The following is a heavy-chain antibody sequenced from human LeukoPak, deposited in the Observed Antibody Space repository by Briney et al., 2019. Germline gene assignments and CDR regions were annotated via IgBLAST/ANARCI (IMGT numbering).Heavy chain of an antibody. V-gene: IGHV3-23*01. D-gene: IGHD2-15*01. CDR3: AKRPYCSGGRCYPFDY. Sequence: GGSLRLSCAASGFTFSSYAMSWVRQAPGKGLEWVSAISGSGGSTYYADSVKGRFTISRDNSKNTLYLQMNSLRAEDTAVYHCAKRPYCSGGRCYPFDYWGQGTLVTVSS. CDR2: ISGSGGST. CDR1: GFTFSSYA. J-gene: IGHJ4*02.